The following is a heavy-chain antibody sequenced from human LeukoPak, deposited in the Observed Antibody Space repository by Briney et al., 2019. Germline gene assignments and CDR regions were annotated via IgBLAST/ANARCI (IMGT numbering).Heavy chain of an antibody. CDR1: GYTFTSYG. Sequence: GASVKVSCKASGYTFTSYGISWLRQAPGQGLEWMGWSSDYNGNTNYAQKLQGRVTMTTDTSTSTAYMELRSLRSDDTAVYYCARDLYRDRLPVSWFDSWGQGTLVTVSS. V-gene: IGHV1-18*01. D-gene: IGHD4-11*01. CDR2: SSDYNGNT. J-gene: IGHJ5*01. CDR3: ARDLYRDRLPVSWFDS.